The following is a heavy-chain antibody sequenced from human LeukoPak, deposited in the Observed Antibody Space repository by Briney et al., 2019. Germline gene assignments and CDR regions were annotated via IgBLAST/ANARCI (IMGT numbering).Heavy chain of an antibody. V-gene: IGHV3-23*01. CDR3: ARAYSSSSGRDAFDS. J-gene: IGHJ3*02. D-gene: IGHD6-6*01. Sequence: GGSLRLSCAASGFTFSSYAMTWVRQAPGMGLEWVSAISGNGGGTYYADSVKGRFTISRDSAKTSLFLQMNSLRDEDTAVYYCARAYSSSSGRDAFDSWGLGTLVTVSS. CDR2: ISGNGGGT. CDR1: GFTFSSYA.